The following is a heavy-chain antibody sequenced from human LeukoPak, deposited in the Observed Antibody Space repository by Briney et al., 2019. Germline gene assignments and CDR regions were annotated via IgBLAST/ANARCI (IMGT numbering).Heavy chain of an antibody. V-gene: IGHV1-18*01. CDR1: GYTFTSYG. D-gene: IGHD2-15*01. CDR3: ARGHCSGGSCYGIYYYGMGV. CDR2: ISAYNGNT. Sequence: GASVKVSCKASGYTFTSYGISWVRQAPGQGLGWMGWISAYNGNTNYAQKLQGRVTMTTDTSTSTAYMELRSLRSDDTAVYYCARGHCSGGSCYGIYYYGMGVWGQGTTVTVSS. J-gene: IGHJ6*02.